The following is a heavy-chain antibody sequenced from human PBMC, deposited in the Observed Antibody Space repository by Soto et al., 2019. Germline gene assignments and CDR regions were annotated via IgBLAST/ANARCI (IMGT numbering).Heavy chain of an antibody. J-gene: IGHJ4*02. D-gene: IGHD4-17*01. CDR1: GFTFSSYA. Sequence: EVQLLESGGGLVQPGGSLRLSCAASGFTFSSYAMSWVRQAPGQGLEWVSTITSSGGNSYYADSVKGRFTISRDNSKNTLYLQMNSLRAEDSTVYYCAKGLTTVTAFSLGYWGQGTLVAVSS. CDR3: AKGLTTVTAFSLGY. CDR2: ITSSGGNS. V-gene: IGHV3-23*01.